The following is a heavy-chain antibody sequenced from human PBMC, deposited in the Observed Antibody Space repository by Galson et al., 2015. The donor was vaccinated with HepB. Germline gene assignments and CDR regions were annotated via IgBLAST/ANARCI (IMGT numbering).Heavy chain of an antibody. D-gene: IGHD6-6*01. Sequence: SLRLSCAASGFTFSSYAMSWVRQAPGKGLEWVSAISGSGGSTYYADSVKGRFTISRDNSKNTLYLQMNSLRAEDTAVYYCAKGGSRYSSSPIDYWGQGTRVTVSS. V-gene: IGHV3-23*01. CDR3: AKGGSRYSSSPIDY. CDR2: ISGSGGST. J-gene: IGHJ4*02. CDR1: GFTFSSYA.